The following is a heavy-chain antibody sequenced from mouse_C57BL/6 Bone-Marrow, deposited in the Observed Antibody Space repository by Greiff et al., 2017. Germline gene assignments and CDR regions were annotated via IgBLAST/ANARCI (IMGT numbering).Heavy chain of an antibody. D-gene: IGHD2-12*01. Sequence: QVTLKESGAELARPGASVKLSCKASGYTFTSYGISWVKQRTGQGLEWIGEIYPRSGNTYYNEKFKGKATLTADKSSSTAYMELRRLTSEDSAVYFCARLPGYFAVWGTGTTVTVSS. CDR3: ARLPGYFAV. CDR2: IYPRSGNT. J-gene: IGHJ1*03. V-gene: IGHV1-81*01. CDR1: GYTFTSYG.